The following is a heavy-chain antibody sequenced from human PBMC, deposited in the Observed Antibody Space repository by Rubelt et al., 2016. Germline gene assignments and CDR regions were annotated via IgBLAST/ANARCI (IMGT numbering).Heavy chain of an antibody. Sequence: QLQLQESGPGLVKPSETLSLTCTVSGGSISSSSYYWGWIRPPPGKGLAWIGSIYYSGSTYYNPSLKSRVTISVDTSKNQFSLKLSSVTAADTAVYYCARLSSGWYYFDYWGQGTLVTVSS. J-gene: IGHJ4*02. V-gene: IGHV4-39*01. D-gene: IGHD6-19*01. CDR1: GGSISSSSYY. CDR3: ARLSSGWYYFDY. CDR2: IYYSGST.